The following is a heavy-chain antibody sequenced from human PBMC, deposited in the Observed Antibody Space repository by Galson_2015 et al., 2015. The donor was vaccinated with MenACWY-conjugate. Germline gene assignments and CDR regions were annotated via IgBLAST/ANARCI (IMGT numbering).Heavy chain of an antibody. J-gene: IGHJ4*02. CDR2: ISYDGSNK. CDR3: AKDWGLVVPAATYYFDY. Sequence: SLRLSCAASGFTFSSYGMHWVRQAPGKGLEWVAVISYDGSNKYYADSVKGRFTISRDNSKNTLYLQMNSLRAEDTAVYYCAKDWGLVVPAATYYFDYWGQGTLVTVSS. V-gene: IGHV3-30*18. D-gene: IGHD2-2*01. CDR1: GFTFSSYG.